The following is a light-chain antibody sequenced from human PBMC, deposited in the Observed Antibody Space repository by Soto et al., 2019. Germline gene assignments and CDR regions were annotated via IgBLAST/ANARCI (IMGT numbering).Light chain of an antibody. CDR2: GAS. J-gene: IGKJ3*01. V-gene: IGKV3-20*01. Sequence: EIVLTQSPGTLSLSPRERATLSCRASQSVSSSDLAWYQQKPGQAPRLLIYGASRRATGITDRFSGSGSGTDFTLTISRLEPEDFAVYYCQQFGSSPLFTFGPGTNVDGK. CDR1: QSVSSSD. CDR3: QQFGSSPLFT.